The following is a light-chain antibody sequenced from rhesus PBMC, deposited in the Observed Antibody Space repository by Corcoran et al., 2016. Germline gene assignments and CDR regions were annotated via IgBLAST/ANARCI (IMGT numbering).Light chain of an antibody. CDR1: QTISSY. CDR2: AAS. V-gene: IGKV1-44*02. J-gene: IGKJ4*01. Sequence: DIQMTQSPSSLSASVGDRVTITCRASQTISSYLAWYQQKPGKVPKLLIYAASSLEGGVPSRFSCSGSGTEFTLTISSLQPEDFATYYCQQHYSHPLTFGGGTKVEIK. CDR3: QQHYSHPLT.